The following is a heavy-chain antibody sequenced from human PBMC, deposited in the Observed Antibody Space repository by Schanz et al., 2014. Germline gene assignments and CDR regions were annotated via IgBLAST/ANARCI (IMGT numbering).Heavy chain of an antibody. V-gene: IGHV1-46*01. Sequence: QVQLVQSGTQVKKPGASVKVSCKASGYTLSAYSLHWVRQAPGQGLEWMGIVNPSVRGTHFAREFQGRVTITADKSTFTAYMDVSSLRSEDTAVYYCARGRTFDYWGQGTLVTVSS. CDR3: ARGRTFDY. CDR1: GYTLSAYS. CDR2: VNPSVRGT. J-gene: IGHJ4*02.